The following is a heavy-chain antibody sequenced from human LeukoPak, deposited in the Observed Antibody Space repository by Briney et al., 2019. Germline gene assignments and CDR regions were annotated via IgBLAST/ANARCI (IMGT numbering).Heavy chain of an antibody. Sequence: GASVKVSCKASGGTFSSYTISWVRQAPGQGLEWMGRIIPILGIANYAHKFQGRVTITADKSTSTAYMELSSLRSEDTAVYYCAREGNSSTVWFDPWGQGTLVTVSS. V-gene: IGHV1-69*04. CDR2: IIPILGIA. CDR3: AREGNSSTVWFDP. J-gene: IGHJ5*02. CDR1: GGTFSSYT. D-gene: IGHD6-13*01.